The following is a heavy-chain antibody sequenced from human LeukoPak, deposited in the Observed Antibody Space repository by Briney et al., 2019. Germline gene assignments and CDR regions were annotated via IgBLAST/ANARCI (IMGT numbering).Heavy chain of an antibody. V-gene: IGHV1-2*02. CDR2: INPNSGGT. D-gene: IGHD5-18*01. Sequence: ASVKVSCKASGYTFTGYYMHWVRQAPGQGLEWMGWINPNSGGTNYAQKFQGSVTMTRDTSISTAYMELSRLRSDDTAVYYCARDPPSYGALYYFDYWGQGTLVTVSS. CDR1: GYTFTGYY. J-gene: IGHJ4*02. CDR3: ARDPPSYGALYYFDY.